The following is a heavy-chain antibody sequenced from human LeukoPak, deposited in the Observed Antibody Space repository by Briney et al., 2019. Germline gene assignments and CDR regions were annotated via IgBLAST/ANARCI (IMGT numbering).Heavy chain of an antibody. V-gene: IGHV4-59*08. CDR1: GGSISSYY. CDR3: ARRGGYYDSSGYYNWFDP. Sequence: SETLSLTCTVSGGSISSYYWSWIRQPPGKGLEWIGYIYYSGSTNYNPSLKSRVTLSVDTSKNPFSLKLSSVTAADTAVYYCARRGGYYDSSGYYNWFDPWGQGTLVTVSS. CDR2: IYYSGST. D-gene: IGHD3-22*01. J-gene: IGHJ5*02.